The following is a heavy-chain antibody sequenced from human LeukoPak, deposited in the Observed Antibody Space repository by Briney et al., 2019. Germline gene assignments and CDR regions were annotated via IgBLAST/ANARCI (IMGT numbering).Heavy chain of an antibody. CDR1: GFTFSSYS. Sequence: GGSLRLSCAASGFTFSSYSMNWVRQAPGKGLEWVSSISSSSSYIYYADSVKGRFTISRDNAKNSLYLQMNSLRAEDTAVYYCAREEWGRGSWYFYYFDYWGQGTLVTVSS. CDR2: ISSSSSYI. CDR3: AREEWGRGSWYFYYFDY. D-gene: IGHD6-13*01. V-gene: IGHV3-21*01. J-gene: IGHJ4*02.